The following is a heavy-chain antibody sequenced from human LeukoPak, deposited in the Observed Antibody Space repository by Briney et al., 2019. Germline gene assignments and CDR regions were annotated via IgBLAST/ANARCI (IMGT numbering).Heavy chain of an antibody. CDR2: INTDGSST. Sequence: PGGSLRLSCAASGFTFSSYWMHWVRHAPGKGLVWVSRINTDGSSTSYADAVKGRFTISRDNAKNTLYLQMNSLRAEDTAVYYCARDWESSTFDYWGQGALFTVSS. CDR3: ARDWESSTFDY. D-gene: IGHD6-13*01. J-gene: IGHJ4*02. V-gene: IGHV3-74*01. CDR1: GFTFSSYW.